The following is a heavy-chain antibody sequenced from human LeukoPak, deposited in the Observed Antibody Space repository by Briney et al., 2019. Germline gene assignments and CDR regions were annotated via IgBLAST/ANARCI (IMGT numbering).Heavy chain of an antibody. Sequence: KSGGSLRLSCAASGFTFSDYYMSWIRQAPGKGLEWVSYISSGSTIYYADSVKGRFTISRDNAKNSLYLQMNSLRAEDTAVYYCARVAKPTVTTEAFYYYYYMDVWGKGTTVTVSS. CDR3: ARVAKPTVTTEAFYYYYYMDV. CDR1: GFTFSDYY. D-gene: IGHD4-11*01. CDR2: ISSGSTI. J-gene: IGHJ6*03. V-gene: IGHV3-11*01.